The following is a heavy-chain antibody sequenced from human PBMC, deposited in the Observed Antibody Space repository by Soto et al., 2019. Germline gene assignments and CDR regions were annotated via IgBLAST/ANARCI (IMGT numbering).Heavy chain of an antibody. CDR3: ARDPVDTAMVPGTYYFDY. V-gene: IGHV3-33*01. J-gene: IGHJ4*02. CDR1: GFTFSSYG. CDR2: IWYDGSNK. D-gene: IGHD5-18*01. Sequence: QVQLVESGGGVVQPGRSLRLSCAASGFTFSSYGMHWVRQAPGKGLEWVAVIWYDGSNKYYADSVKGRFTISRDNSKNTLYLQMNSLRAEDTAVYYCARDPVDTAMVPGTYYFDYWDQGTLVTVSS.